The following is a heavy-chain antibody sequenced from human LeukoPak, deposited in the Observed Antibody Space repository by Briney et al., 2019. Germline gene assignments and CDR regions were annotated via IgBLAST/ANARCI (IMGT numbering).Heavy chain of an antibody. D-gene: IGHD1-26*01. CDR1: GFTFSSYD. CDR2: IGVAANT. J-gene: IGHJ4*02. V-gene: IGHV3-13*01. CDR3: ARQNTPHGNFDY. Sequence: GGSLRLSCAASGFTFSSYDMHWVRQATGKGLEWVSAIGVAANTFYSGSVKGRFTVSRENAKNSLYLLMTSLRAEDTAVYYCARQNTPHGNFDYWGQGILVTVSS.